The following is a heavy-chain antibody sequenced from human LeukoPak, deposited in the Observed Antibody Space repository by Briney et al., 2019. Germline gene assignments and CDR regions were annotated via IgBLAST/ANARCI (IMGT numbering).Heavy chain of an antibody. V-gene: IGHV3-30*03. CDR2: ISFDGSDK. J-gene: IGHJ4*02. CDR1: GFTFSSYG. D-gene: IGHD4-11*01. CDR3: VRDDTVTGHFDY. Sequence: GGSLRLSCAASGFTFSSYGLHWVRQAPGKGLEWVAVISFDGSDKYYADSVKGRFTISRDNSKNTLYLQMNSLRAEDTAVYYCVRDDTVTGHFDYWGQGTLVTVSS.